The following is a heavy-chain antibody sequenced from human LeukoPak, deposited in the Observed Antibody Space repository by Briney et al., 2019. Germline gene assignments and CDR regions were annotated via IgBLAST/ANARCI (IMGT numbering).Heavy chain of an antibody. CDR2: IVVGSGNT. Sequence: GASVKVSCKASGFTFTSSAVQWVRQARGQRLEWIGWIVVGSGNTNYAQKFQERVTITRDMSTSTAYMELSSLRSEDTAVYYCAAAKYTYCSGGSCFAQWLDYWGQGTLVTVSS. J-gene: IGHJ4*02. D-gene: IGHD2-15*01. CDR3: AAAKYTYCSGGSCFAQWLDY. V-gene: IGHV1-58*01. CDR1: GFTFTSSA.